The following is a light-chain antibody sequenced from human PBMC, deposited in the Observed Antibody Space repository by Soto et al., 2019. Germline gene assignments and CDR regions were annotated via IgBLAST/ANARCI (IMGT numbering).Light chain of an antibody. V-gene: IGLV6-57*01. CDR2: EDN. CDR3: QSYDATNQV. J-gene: IGLJ3*02. CDR1: SGSIASNY. Sequence: NFMLTQPHSVSASPGKTVIISCTRSSGSIASNYVQWYQQRPGSSPTTVIYEDNQRPSGVPVRFSGSIDSSSNSASLTISGLETEDEADYFCQSYDATNQVFGGGTKLTVL.